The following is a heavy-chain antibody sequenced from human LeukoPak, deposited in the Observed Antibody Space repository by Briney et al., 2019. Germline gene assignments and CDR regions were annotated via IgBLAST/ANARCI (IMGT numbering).Heavy chain of an antibody. CDR2: IYPGDSDT. Sequence: GESLKISCKGSGYSFTSYWIGWVRQMPGKGLEWMGIIYPGDSDTRYSPSFQGQVTISADKSISTAYLQWSSLKASDTAMYYCARHRGSSSWWRTYGMDVWGQGTTVTVSS. V-gene: IGHV5-51*01. CDR1: GYSFTSYW. J-gene: IGHJ6*02. D-gene: IGHD6-13*01. CDR3: ARHRGSSSWWRTYGMDV.